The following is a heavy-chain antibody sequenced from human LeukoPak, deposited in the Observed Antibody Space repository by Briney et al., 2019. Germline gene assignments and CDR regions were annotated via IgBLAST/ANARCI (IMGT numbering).Heavy chain of an antibody. CDR2: IKQDGSEK. CDR3: ARDRGYSSGWYGWFDP. CDR1: GFTFSSYW. D-gene: IGHD6-19*01. V-gene: IGHV3-7*01. J-gene: IGHJ5*02. Sequence: PGGSLRLSCAASGFTFSSYWMSWVRQAPGKGLEWVANIKQDGSEKYYVDSVKGRFTISRDNAKNSLYLQMNSLRAEDTAVYYCARDRGYSSGWYGWFDPWGQGTLVTVSS.